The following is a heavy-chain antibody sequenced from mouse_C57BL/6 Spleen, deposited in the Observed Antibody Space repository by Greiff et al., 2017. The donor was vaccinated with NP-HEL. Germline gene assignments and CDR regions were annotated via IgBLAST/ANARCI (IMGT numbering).Heavy chain of an antibody. Sequence: VQLQQSGTVLARPGASVKMSCKTSGYTFTSYWMHWVKQRPGQGLEWIGAIYPGNSDTSYNQKFKGKAKLTAVTSASTAYMELSSLTKEDSAVYYCTRSAGSSYVAWFAYWGQGTLVTVSA. J-gene: IGHJ3*01. CDR1: GYTFTSYW. CDR2: IYPGNSDT. D-gene: IGHD1-1*01. V-gene: IGHV1-5*01. CDR3: TRSAGSSYVAWFAY.